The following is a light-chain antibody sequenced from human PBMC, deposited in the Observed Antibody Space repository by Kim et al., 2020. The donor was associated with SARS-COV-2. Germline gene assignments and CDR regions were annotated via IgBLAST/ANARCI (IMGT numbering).Light chain of an antibody. V-gene: IGLV1-44*01. J-gene: IGLJ2*01. Sequence: ISCPGTSSNVVGNRVGWYKQLPGQAPQLLIHSNDQRPSGVPDRFSASKSVTSASLAISGLQSEDEADYYCASWDDSLNGLVVFGGGTKVTVL. CDR2: SND. CDR3: ASWDDSLNGLVV. CDR1: SSNVVGNR.